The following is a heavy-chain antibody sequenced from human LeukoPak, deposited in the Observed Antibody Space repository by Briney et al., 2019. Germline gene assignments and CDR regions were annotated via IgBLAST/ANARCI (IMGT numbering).Heavy chain of an antibody. CDR1: GYTFTGSY. J-gene: IGHJ4*02. Sequence: GASVKVSCKASGYTFTGSYMHRVRQAPGQGRECMGRINPNSGGTKYAQKFQRRVTTTRDTSISTAYMELSRLRSDTTAVYYCARGGPSGDADYWGQGTLVTVSS. V-gene: IGHV1-2*06. D-gene: IGHD3-10*01. CDR2: INPNSGGT. CDR3: ARGGPSGDADY.